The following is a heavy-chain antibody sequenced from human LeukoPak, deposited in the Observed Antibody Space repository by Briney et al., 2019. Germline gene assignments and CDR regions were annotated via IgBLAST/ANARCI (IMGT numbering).Heavy chain of an antibody. CDR3: ARGRRYYGDEGLAY. D-gene: IGHD4-17*01. CDR1: GGSFSGYY. J-gene: IGHJ4*02. CDR2: INHSGST. V-gene: IGHV4-34*01. Sequence: SETLSLTCAVYGGSFSGYYWSWIRQPPGKGQEWIGEINHSGSTNYNPSLKSRVTISVDTSKNQFSLKLSSVTAADTAVYYCARGRRYYGDEGLAYWGQGTLVTVSS.